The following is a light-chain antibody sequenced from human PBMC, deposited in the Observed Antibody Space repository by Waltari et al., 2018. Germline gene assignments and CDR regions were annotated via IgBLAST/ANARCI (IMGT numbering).Light chain of an antibody. CDR2: YHPDSDT. V-gene: IGLV5-45*01. CDR3: MIGDNSAWV. Sequence: QPVRTQPTSLSASPGASATLTCTLRSGISVGTYRIFWYHQTPGNPPRYLLNYHPDSDTYQASGVPSRVAGAKEASAPAGILLSSGLQSEAGADCYRMIGDNSAWVCGGWTRLPVL. CDR1: SGISVGTYR. J-gene: IGLJ3*02.